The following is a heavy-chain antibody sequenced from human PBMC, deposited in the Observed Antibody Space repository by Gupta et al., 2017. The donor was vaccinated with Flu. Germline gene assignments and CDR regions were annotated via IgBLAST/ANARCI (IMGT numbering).Heavy chain of an antibody. CDR3: AKGGRIQLWILGFDY. D-gene: IGHD5-18*01. Sequence: APGKGLEWVSGISWNSGSIGYADSVKGRFTISRDNAKNSLYLQMNSLRAEDTALYYCAKGGRIQLWILGFDYWGQGTLVTVSS. J-gene: IGHJ4*02. CDR2: ISWNSGSI. V-gene: IGHV3-9*01.